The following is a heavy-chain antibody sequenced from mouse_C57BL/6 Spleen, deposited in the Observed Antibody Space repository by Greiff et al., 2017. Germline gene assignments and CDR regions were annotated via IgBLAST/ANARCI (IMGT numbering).Heavy chain of an antibody. V-gene: IGHV5-9-1*02. CDR1: GFTFSSYA. J-gene: IGHJ4*01. D-gene: IGHD2-3*01. CDR2: ISSGGDYI. Sequence: EVQRVESGEGLVKPGGSLKLSCAASGFTFSSYAMSWVRQTPEKRLEWVAYISSGGDYIYYADTVKGRFTISRDNARNTLYLQMSSLKSEDTAMYYCTRGDGYYVRGYYAMDYGGQGTSVTVSS. CDR3: TRGDGYYVRGYYAMDY.